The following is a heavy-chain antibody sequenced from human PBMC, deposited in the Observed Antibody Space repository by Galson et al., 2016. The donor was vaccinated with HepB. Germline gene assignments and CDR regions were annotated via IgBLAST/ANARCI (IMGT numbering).Heavy chain of an antibody. CDR3: ARRILYQPTYGMDV. D-gene: IGHD2-2*01. CDR2: TYHGGSP. J-gene: IGHJ6*02. V-gene: IGHV4-31*01. CDR1: GVLIGSGGYY. Sequence: TLSLTCTVSGVLIGSGGYYWGWIRQHPGKGLEWIGYTYHGGSPHYNPSLKSPVTISLDTSKNQFSLKMTSVTVADTAVYYCARRILYQPTYGMDVWGPGTAVIVSS.